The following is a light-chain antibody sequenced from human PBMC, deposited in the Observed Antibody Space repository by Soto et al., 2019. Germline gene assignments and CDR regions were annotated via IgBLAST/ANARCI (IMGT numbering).Light chain of an antibody. CDR1: QSLVHGDGNTY. J-gene: IGKJ2*03. V-gene: IGKV2-30*02. Sequence: DVVMTQSPLSLPVTLGQPASISCRSSQSLVHGDGNTYLNWFQQRPGQSPRRVIYKVSNRDSGVPDRFSGSVSGTDFTLKISGVEAEDIGIYYCMQGTHWPYSFGQGTKLEIK. CDR3: MQGTHWPYS. CDR2: KVS.